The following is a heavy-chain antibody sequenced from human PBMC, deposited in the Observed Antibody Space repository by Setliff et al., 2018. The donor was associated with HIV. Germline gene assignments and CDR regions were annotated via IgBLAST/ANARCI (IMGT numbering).Heavy chain of an antibody. CDR2: IGGSGFGT. J-gene: IGHJ3*02. D-gene: IGHD3-10*01. CDR3: AKVFAFGVDGFDI. Sequence: QLGGSLRLSCTASGFTFSNFAITWVRQAPGKGLEWVSAIGGSGFGTYYADSVKGRFTISRDNSKNTLYLQMNSLRAEDTAIYYCAKVFAFGVDGFDIWGQGTMVTVSS. CDR1: GFTFSNFA. V-gene: IGHV3-23*01.